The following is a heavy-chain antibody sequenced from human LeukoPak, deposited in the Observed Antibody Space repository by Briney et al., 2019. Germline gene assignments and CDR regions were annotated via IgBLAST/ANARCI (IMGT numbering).Heavy chain of an antibody. V-gene: IGHV3-30*18. J-gene: IGHJ4*02. Sequence: GGSLRLSCAASGFTFSSYGMHWVRQAPGKGLEWVAVISYDGSNKYYADSVKGRFTISRDNSKNTLYLQMNSLRAEDTAVYYCAKARYYYDSSGSSIDYWGQGTLVTVSS. CDR2: ISYDGSNK. CDR1: GFTFSSYG. D-gene: IGHD3-22*01. CDR3: AKARYYYDSSGSSIDY.